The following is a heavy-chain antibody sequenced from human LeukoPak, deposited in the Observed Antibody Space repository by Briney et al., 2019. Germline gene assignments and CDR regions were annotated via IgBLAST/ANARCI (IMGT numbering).Heavy chain of an antibody. D-gene: IGHD3-22*01. J-gene: IGHJ4*02. CDR1: GGSFSGYY. CDR2: INHSGGT. Sequence: SETLSLTCAVYGGSFSGYYWSWIRQPPGKGLEWIGEINHSGGTNYNPSLKSRVTISVDTSKNQFSLRLSSVTAADTAVYYCARGRSGYYSRGGELDYWGQGTLVTVSS. V-gene: IGHV4-34*01. CDR3: ARGRSGYYSRGGELDY.